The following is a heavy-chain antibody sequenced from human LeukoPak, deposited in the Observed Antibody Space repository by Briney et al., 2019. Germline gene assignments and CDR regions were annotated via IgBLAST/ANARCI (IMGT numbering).Heavy chain of an antibody. CDR2: INHSGST. V-gene: IGHV4-34*01. J-gene: IGHJ3*02. Sequence: SETLSLTCAVYGGSFSGYYWSWIRQPPGKGLEWIGEINHSGSTNYNPSLKSRVTISVDTSKNQFSLKLSSVTAADTAVYYCARGVRVTMIVDVNDAFDIWGQGTMVTVSS. CDR1: GGSFSGYY. CDR3: ARGVRVTMIVDVNDAFDI. D-gene: IGHD3-22*01.